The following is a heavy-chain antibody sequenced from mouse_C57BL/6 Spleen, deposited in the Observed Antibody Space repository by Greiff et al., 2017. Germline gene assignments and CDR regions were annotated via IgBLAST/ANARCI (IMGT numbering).Heavy chain of an antibody. D-gene: IGHD1-1*01. CDR2: IEPEDGDT. Sequence: EVQLQQSGAELVRPGASVKLSCTASGFNIKDYYMHWVKQRPEQGLEWIGRIEPEDGDTEYAPKFQGKATMTADTSSNTAYLQLSSLTSEDTAVYYCTTSITTVVASYYFDYWGQGTTLTVSS. J-gene: IGHJ2*01. CDR3: TTSITTVVASYYFDY. V-gene: IGHV14-1*01. CDR1: GFNIKDYY.